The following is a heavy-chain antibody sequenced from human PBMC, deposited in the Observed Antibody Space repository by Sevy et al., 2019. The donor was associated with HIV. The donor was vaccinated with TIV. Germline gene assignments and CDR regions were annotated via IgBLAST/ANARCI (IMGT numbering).Heavy chain of an antibody. CDR1: GFTFSSYG. D-gene: IGHD6-13*01. J-gene: IGHJ6*02. Sequence: GGSLRLSCAASGFTFSSYGMHWVRQAPGKGLEWVAVIWYDGSNKYYADSVNGRFTISRDNSKNTLYLQMNSLRAEDTAVYYCARDYDGSSWLAPFSYYGMDVWGQGTTVTVSS. CDR3: ARDYDGSSWLAPFSYYGMDV. CDR2: IWYDGSNK. V-gene: IGHV3-33*01.